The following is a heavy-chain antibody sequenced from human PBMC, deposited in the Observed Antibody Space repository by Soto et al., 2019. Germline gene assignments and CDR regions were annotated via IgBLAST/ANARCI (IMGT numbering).Heavy chain of an antibody. Sequence: SETLSLPCTVSWGSISAFYWRWIRQPPGKGLEWIGYISYSGSTNYNPSLKSRLTISVDTSKNQFSLKLSSVTAADTAVYYCARDAMTTVIPYYYYYGMDVWGQGTTVTVSS. CDR1: WGSISAFY. D-gene: IGHD4-17*01. J-gene: IGHJ6*02. V-gene: IGHV4-59*01. CDR2: ISYSGST. CDR3: ARDAMTTVIPYYYYYGMDV.